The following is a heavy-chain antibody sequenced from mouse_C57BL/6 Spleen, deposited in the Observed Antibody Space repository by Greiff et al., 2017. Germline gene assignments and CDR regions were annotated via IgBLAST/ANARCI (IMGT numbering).Heavy chain of an antibody. Sequence: QVQLQQSGPELVKPGASVKISCKASGYAFSSSWMNWVKQRPGQGLEWIGRIYPGDGDTNYNGKFKGKATLTADKSSSTAYMQLSSLTSEDSAFYFCARIYDGNSYFDYWGQGTTLTVSS. V-gene: IGHV1-82*01. CDR3: ARIYDGNSYFDY. J-gene: IGHJ2*01. D-gene: IGHD2-1*01. CDR2: IYPGDGDT. CDR1: GYAFSSSW.